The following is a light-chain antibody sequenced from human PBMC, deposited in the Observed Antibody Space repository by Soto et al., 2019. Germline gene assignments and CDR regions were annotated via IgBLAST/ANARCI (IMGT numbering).Light chain of an antibody. CDR1: SSDVGGYNY. V-gene: IGLV2-14*03. CDR3: SSYRASSTTHYV. CDR2: DVS. Sequence: QSAPTQPASLSGSPGQSITISCTGTSSDVGGYNYVSWYQQHPGKAPKLMIYDVSNRPSGVSNRFSGSKSGNTASLTISGLQAEDEADYYCSSYRASSTTHYVFGTGTKLTVL. J-gene: IGLJ1*01.